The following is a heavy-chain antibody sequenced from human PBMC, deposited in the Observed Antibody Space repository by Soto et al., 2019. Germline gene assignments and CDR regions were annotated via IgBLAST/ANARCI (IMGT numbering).Heavy chain of an antibody. D-gene: IGHD4-17*01. Sequence: GASVKVSCKASGYTFTSYDIIWVRQATGQGLEWMGWMNPNSGNAGYAHKFQGRVTMTRNASISSAYMELSSLRSEDTAVYYCARGSKATVTSFDLWGRGTLVTVS. CDR1: GYTFTSYD. V-gene: IGHV1-8*01. J-gene: IGHJ2*01. CDR3: ARGSKATVTSFDL. CDR2: MNPNSGNA.